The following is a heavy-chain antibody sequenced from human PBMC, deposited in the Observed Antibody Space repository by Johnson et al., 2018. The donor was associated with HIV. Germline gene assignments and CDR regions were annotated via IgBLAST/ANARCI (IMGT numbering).Heavy chain of an antibody. Sequence: VQLVESGGGVVRPGGSPRLSCAASGFTFADYGMSWVRQAPGKGLEWVSGINWNGGSTGYADSVKGRFTISRDNAKNSLYLQMNSLRAEDTALYYCARSTVGATTGGAFDIGGQGTMVTVSS. CDR1: GFTFADYG. V-gene: IGHV3-20*04. CDR3: ARSTVGATTGGAFDI. CDR2: INWNGGST. D-gene: IGHD1-26*01. J-gene: IGHJ3*02.